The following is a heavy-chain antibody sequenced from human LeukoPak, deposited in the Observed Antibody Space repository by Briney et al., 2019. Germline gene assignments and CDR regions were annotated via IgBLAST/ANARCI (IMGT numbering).Heavy chain of an antibody. D-gene: IGHD4-17*01. CDR2: ISGSGGST. CDR1: GFTFSSYA. Sequence: GGSLRLSCAASGFTFSSYAMSWVRQAPGKGLEWVSAISGSGGSTYYADSVKGRFTVSRDNSRNTLYLQMHSLRVEDTAVYYCAKGLSATSMGIDHWGQGTLVTVSS. CDR3: AKGLSATSMGIDH. J-gene: IGHJ4*02. V-gene: IGHV3-23*01.